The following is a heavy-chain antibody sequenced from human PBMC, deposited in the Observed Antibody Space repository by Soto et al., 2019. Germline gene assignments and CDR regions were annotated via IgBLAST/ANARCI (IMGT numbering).Heavy chain of an antibody. CDR2: ISYDGSNK. D-gene: IGHD3-10*01. CDR3: ARDLPHRSSYGSVSYSYGTDV. J-gene: IGHJ6*02. V-gene: IGHV3-30-3*01. Sequence: QVQLVESGGGVVQPGRSLKLSCAASGFTFSSYAMHWVRQAPGKGLEWVAVISYDGSNKYYADSVKGRFTISRDNSKNTLYLQLNILRAEDTAVYYCARDLPHRSSYGSVSYSYGTDVWRQGTTVTVSS. CDR1: GFTFSSYA.